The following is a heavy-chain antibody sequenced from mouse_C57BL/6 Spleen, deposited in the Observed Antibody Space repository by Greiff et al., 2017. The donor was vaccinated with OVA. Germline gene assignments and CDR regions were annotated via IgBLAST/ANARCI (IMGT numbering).Heavy chain of an antibody. J-gene: IGHJ4*01. Sequence: VQLQQSGPELVKPGASVKISCKASGYSFTDYNMNWVKQSNGKSLEWIGVINPNYGTTSYNQKFKGKATLTVDQSSSTAYMQLNSLTSEDSAVYYCALNHDWDYYYAMDYWGQGTSVTVSS. D-gene: IGHD4-1*01. CDR1: GYSFTDYN. V-gene: IGHV1-39*01. CDR2: INPNYGTT. CDR3: ALNHDWDYYYAMDY.